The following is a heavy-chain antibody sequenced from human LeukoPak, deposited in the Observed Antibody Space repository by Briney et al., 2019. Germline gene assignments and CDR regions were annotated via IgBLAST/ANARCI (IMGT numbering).Heavy chain of an antibody. CDR1: GYTFTSYG. V-gene: IGHV1-18*01. Sequence: GASVKVSCKASGYTFTSYGISWVRQAPGQGLEWMGWINPNSGGTNYAQKLQGRVTMTTDTSTSTAYMELRSLRSDDTAVYYCARARLVRGVFSGFEYYFDYWGQGTLVTVSS. J-gene: IGHJ4*02. CDR2: INPNSGGT. CDR3: ARARLVRGVFSGFEYYFDY. D-gene: IGHD3-10*02.